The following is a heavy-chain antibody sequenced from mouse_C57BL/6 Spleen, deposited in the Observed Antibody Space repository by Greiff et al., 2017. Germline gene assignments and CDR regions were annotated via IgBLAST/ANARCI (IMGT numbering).Heavy chain of an antibody. J-gene: IGHJ2*01. D-gene: IGHD1-1*01. CDR3: TTTTERDY. Sequence: VQLQQSGAELVRPGASVTLSCTASGFNIKDDYMHWVKQRPEQGLEWIGWIDPENGDTEYASKFQGKATITADTSSNTAYLQLSSLTSEDTAVYYCTTTTERDYWGQGTTLTVSS. V-gene: IGHV14-4*01. CDR2: IDPENGDT. CDR1: GFNIKDDY.